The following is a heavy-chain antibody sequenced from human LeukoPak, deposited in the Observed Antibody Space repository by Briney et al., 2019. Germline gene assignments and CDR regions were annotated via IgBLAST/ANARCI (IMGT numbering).Heavy chain of an antibody. J-gene: IGHJ4*02. CDR2: INGGGGNT. V-gene: IGHV3-23*01. CDR3: AKTVVVITFRFDD. CDR1: GFTFNSYV. Sequence: GGSLRLSCAASGFTFNSYVMSWVRQAPGKGLECVSSINGGGGNTYYADSVKGRFTISRDNSKNMLYLQMNSLRADDTAIYYCAKTVVVITFRFDDWGQGALVTVSS. D-gene: IGHD2-21*01.